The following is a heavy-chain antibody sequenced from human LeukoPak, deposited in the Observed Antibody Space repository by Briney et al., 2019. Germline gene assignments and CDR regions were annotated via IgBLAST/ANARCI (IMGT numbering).Heavy chain of an antibody. D-gene: IGHD6-19*01. CDR3: APLAVAGTPRDY. CDR2: IWYVGSKK. J-gene: IGHJ4*02. Sequence: PGGSLRLSCAPSGFTFSSYGMHWVRPAPGKGLEWVAVIWYVGSKKNYADSVKGRFTISTDNSKNTLYLQMNSLRAEDTAVYYCAPLAVAGTPRDYWGQGTLVTVSS. CDR1: GFTFSSYG. V-gene: IGHV3-33*01.